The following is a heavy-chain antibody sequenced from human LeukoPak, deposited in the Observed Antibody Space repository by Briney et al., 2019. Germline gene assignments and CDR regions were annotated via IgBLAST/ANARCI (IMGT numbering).Heavy chain of an antibody. CDR1: GGSISSYY. CDR2: IYTSGST. CDR3: ARDSYDSSGYSYYFDY. Sequence: SETLSLTCTVSGGSISSYYWSWIRQPAGKGLEWIGRIYTSGSTNYNPSLKSRVTMSVDTSKNQFSLKLSSVTAADTAVYYCARDSYDSSGYSYYFDYWGQGTLVTVSS. V-gene: IGHV4-4*07. J-gene: IGHJ4*02. D-gene: IGHD3-22*01.